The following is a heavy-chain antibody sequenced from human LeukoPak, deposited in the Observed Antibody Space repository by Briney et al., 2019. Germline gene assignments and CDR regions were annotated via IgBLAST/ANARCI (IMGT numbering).Heavy chain of an antibody. J-gene: IGHJ4*02. Sequence: WASVKVSCKASGYTFTTYFMHWVRQAPGQGPEWMGIINPSDGGTTYAQKFQGRVTLTRDMSTSTVHMELSSLRSEDTAVYYCARESPLLYYFDYWGQGTLVTVSS. V-gene: IGHV1-46*01. CDR2: INPSDGGT. CDR1: GYTFTTYF. CDR3: ARESPLLYYFDY.